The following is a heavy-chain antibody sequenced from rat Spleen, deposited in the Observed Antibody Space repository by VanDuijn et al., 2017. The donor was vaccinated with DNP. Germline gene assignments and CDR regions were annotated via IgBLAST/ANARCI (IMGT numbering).Heavy chain of an antibody. V-gene: IGHV5-7*01. J-gene: IGHJ2*01. D-gene: IGHD1-9*01. CDR2: ISYDGSST. Sequence: EVQLVESGGGLVQPGRSMKLSCAASGFTFSNYDMAWVRQAPKKGLEWVATISYDGSSTYYRDSVKGRFTISRDNAKSTLYLQRDSLRSEDTATYYCARNSLTYYGSLWYYFDYWGQGVMVTVSS. CDR3: ARNSLTYYGSLWYYFDY. CDR1: GFTFSNYD.